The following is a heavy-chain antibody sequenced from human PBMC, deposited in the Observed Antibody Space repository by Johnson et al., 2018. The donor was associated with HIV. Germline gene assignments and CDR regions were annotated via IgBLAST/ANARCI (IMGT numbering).Heavy chain of an antibody. D-gene: IGHD3-10*01. J-gene: IGHJ3*01. Sequence: VQLVESGGGLVQPGGSLRISCAASGFDFKSYAMTWVRQAPGKGLEWVSGISWYDGSNKYYADSVKGRFTISRDNSKNTLYLQINSLRAEETAVYYWTRDRDGVGVSWGQGTMVTVSS. CDR2: ISWYDGSNK. V-gene: IGHV3-33*08. CDR3: TRDRDGVGVS. CDR1: GFDFKSYA.